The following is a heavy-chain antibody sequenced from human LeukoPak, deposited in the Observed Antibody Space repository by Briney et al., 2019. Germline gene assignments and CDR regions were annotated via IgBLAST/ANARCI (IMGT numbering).Heavy chain of an antibody. CDR2: ILYDGNNK. Sequence: PGRSLRLSCAASGFTFNSYGIHWVRQAPDKGLEWVSVILYDGNNKYHADSVKGRFTISRDNSKNTLYMHMNSLRADDTAVYYCAKDFEGFCGGDCYSMDFWGQGTLATVSS. CDR3: AKDFEGFCGGDCYSMDF. CDR1: GFTFNSYG. V-gene: IGHV3-30*19. D-gene: IGHD2-21*02. J-gene: IGHJ4*02.